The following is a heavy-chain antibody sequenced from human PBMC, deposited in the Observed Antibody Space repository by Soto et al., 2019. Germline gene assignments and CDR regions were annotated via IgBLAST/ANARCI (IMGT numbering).Heavy chain of an antibody. D-gene: IGHD1-1*01. J-gene: IGHJ4*02. Sequence: PSETLSLTCTVSGGSVSSGSYYWSWIRQPPGKGLEWIGYIYYSGSTNYNPSLKSRVTISVDTSKNQFSLKLSSVTAADTAVYYCARERYADYWGQGTLVTVSS. CDR3: ARERYADY. CDR2: IYYSGST. V-gene: IGHV4-61*01. CDR1: GGSVSSGSYY.